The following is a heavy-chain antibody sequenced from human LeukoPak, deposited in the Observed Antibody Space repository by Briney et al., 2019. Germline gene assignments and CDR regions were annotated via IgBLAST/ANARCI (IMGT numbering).Heavy chain of an antibody. V-gene: IGHV3-15*01. D-gene: IGHD5-18*01. CDR1: GFTFSGYD. Sequence: GGSLRLSCAASGFTFSGYDMSWVRQAPGKGLEWVGRIKSKTDGGTTDYAAPVKGRFTISRDDSKNTLYLQMNSLKTEDTAVYYCTTSSGYSYGYPSEGTFDIWGQGTMVTVSS. CDR3: TTSSGYSYGYPSEGTFDI. CDR2: IKSKTDGGTT. J-gene: IGHJ3*02.